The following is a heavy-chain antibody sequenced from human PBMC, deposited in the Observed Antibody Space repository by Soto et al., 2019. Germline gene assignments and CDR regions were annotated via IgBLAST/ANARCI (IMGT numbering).Heavy chain of an antibody. CDR1: GASINSKSPY. CDR3: TTTRGIAVGGSFDH. Sequence: QVQLQESGPGLVKPSETLSLTCIVSGASINSKSPYWGWVRQPPGKGLEWVGTFFSGSTYSNPSLRSRVTISVDTSKNHFSLRLRSVAAEDTAIYYCTTTRGIAVGGSFDHWGQGTLVTVSS. V-gene: IGHV4-39*02. D-gene: IGHD6-13*01. CDR2: FFSGST. J-gene: IGHJ5*02.